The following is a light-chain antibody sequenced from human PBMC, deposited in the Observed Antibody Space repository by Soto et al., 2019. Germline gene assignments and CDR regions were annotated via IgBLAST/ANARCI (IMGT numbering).Light chain of an antibody. J-gene: IGLJ3*02. V-gene: IGLV1-40*01. Sequence: QSVLTQPPSVSGAPGQRVTISCTGSSSNIGAGYDVHWYQQLPGTAPKLLIYGNSNRPSGVPDRFSGSKSGTSASLAITGLQAEDEADYYCLLYYGDVNGVFGGGTKLTVL. CDR2: GNS. CDR3: LLYYGDVNGV. CDR1: SSNIGAGYD.